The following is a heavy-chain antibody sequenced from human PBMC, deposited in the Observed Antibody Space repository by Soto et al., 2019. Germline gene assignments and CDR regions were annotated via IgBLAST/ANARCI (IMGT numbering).Heavy chain of an antibody. V-gene: IGHV4-39*01. CDR2: IYYSGST. CDR1: GGSISSSGYY. Sequence: SETLSLTCTVSGGSISSSGYYWGWIRQPPGKGLEWIGSIYYSGSTYYNPSLKSRVTISVDTSKNQFSLKLSSVTAADTAVYYCARHRGYSYGYDWFDPWGQGTLVTVSS. J-gene: IGHJ5*02. CDR3: ARHRGYSYGYDWFDP. D-gene: IGHD5-18*01.